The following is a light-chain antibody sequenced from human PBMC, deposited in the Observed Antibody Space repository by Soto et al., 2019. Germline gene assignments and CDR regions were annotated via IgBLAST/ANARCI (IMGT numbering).Light chain of an antibody. CDR2: HVT. Sequence: QSGLTQPASASGSPGQSIAIACTGTSSDIGHYDYVSWYQQLPGKAPKLMIYHVTYRPSGVSNRYSGSKSGNSASLTISGLQADDEADYYCCSLTTSHTYVFGSGTKVTVL. CDR1: SSDIGHYDY. CDR3: CSLTTSHTYV. J-gene: IGLJ1*01. V-gene: IGLV2-14*03.